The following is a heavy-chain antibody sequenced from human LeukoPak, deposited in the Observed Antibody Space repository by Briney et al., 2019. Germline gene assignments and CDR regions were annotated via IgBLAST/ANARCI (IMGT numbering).Heavy chain of an antibody. CDR2: ISGNGGST. CDR1: RFTFTSYA. CDR3: AKSSIGSSIWLLDY. Sequence: PGGSLRLSCAASRFTFTSYAMSWVRQAPGKGLEWVSGISGNGGSTYYTDSVKGRFTISRDNSKNTLYLQMNSLRADDTALYYCAKSSIGSSIWLLDYRGQGTLVTVSS. D-gene: IGHD6-13*01. V-gene: IGHV3-23*01. J-gene: IGHJ4*02.